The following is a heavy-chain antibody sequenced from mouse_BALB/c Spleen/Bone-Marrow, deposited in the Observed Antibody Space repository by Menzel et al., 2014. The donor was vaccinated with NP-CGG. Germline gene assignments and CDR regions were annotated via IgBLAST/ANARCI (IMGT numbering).Heavy chain of an antibody. CDR3: ARDGNWYFDV. CDR2: ISSGGSYT. CDR1: GFTFSSYA. D-gene: IGHD1-1*02. V-gene: IGHV5-9-4*01. Sequence: EVKLMESGGGLVKPGGSLKLSCAASGFTFSSYAMSWVRQSPEKRLEWVAEISSGGSYTYYPDTVTGRFTISRGNAKNTLYLEMSSLRSEDTAMYYCARDGNWYFDVWGAGTTVTVSS. J-gene: IGHJ1*01.